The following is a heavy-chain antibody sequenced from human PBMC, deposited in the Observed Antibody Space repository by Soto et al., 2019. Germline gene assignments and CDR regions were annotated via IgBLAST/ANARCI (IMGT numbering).Heavy chain of an antibody. CDR2: IYHSGST. CDR1: GGSISSSNW. D-gene: IGHD5-18*01. J-gene: IGHJ4*02. CDR3: ARAKGKLWPDY. Sequence: KPSETLSLTCAVSGGSISSSNWWSWVRQPPGKGLEWIGEIYHSGSTNYNPSLKSRVTISVDKSTNQFSLKLSSVTAADTAVYYCARAKGKLWPDYWGQGTLVTVSS. V-gene: IGHV4-4*02.